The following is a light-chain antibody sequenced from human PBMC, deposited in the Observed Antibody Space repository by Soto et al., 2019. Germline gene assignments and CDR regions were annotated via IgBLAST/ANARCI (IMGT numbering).Light chain of an antibody. J-gene: IGKJ1*01. CDR3: QQYSNYPRT. CDR2: EAS. CDR1: QSIDNW. V-gene: IGKV1-5*01. Sequence: DIQMTQSPYTLSASVGDRVTITCRASQSIDNWLAWYQQKPGKAPKFLIYEASSLESGVPSRFSGSGSGTESTLTISSLQPDDFATYYCQQYSNYPRTFGQGPKVEIK.